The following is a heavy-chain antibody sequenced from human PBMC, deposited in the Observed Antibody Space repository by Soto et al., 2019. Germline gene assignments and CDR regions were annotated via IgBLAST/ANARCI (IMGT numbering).Heavy chain of an antibody. J-gene: IGHJ4*02. CDR2: MNPNSGNP. D-gene: IGHD1-20*01. CDR1: GYTFTSYD. V-gene: IGHV1-8*01. Sequence: QVQLVQSGAEVKKPGASVKVSCKASGYTFTSYDINWVRQATGQGLEWMGWMNPNSGNPGYAQKVQGRVALTMHTSISTASMERSTLRSEDTSVYCCARGGYLYNWHDARLDDYWGRGTLVTVSS. CDR3: ARGGYLYNWHDARLDDY.